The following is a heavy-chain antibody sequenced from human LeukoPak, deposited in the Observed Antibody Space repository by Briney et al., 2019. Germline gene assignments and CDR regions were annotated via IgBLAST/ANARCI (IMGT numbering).Heavy chain of an antibody. CDR1: GFTFSSYS. V-gene: IGHV3-21*01. D-gene: IGHD1-7*01. J-gene: IGHJ4*02. CDR3: ARVSLELTYFDY. CDR2: ISSSSSYI. Sequence: PGGSLRLSCAASGFTFSSYSMNWVRQAPGKGLEWVSSISSSSSYIYYADSVKGRFTISGDNAKNSLYLQMNSLRAEDTAVYYCARVSLELTYFDYWGQGTLVTVSS.